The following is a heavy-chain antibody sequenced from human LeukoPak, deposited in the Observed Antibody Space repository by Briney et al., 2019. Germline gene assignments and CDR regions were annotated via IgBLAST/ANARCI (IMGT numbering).Heavy chain of an antibody. CDR1: GYTFTSHG. D-gene: IGHD6-19*01. J-gene: IGHJ4*02. Sequence: ASVKVSCKASGYTFTSHGISWVRQAPGQGLEWMGWISAYNGNTNYAQKLQGRVTMTTDTSTSIAYMELRSLRSDDTAVYYCARDTLSYSSGWGSPFGYWGQGTLVTVSS. CDR2: ISAYNGNT. CDR3: ARDTLSYSSGWGSPFGY. V-gene: IGHV1-18*01.